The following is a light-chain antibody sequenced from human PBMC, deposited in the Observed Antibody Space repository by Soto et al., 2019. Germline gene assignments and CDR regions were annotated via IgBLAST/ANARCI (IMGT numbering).Light chain of an antibody. V-gene: IGKV1-5*03. J-gene: IGKJ4*01. CDR3: LHYATYPIT. CDR1: QSVTYW. Sequence: IPMTQSPSILSASVGDRVTITCRASQSVTYWLAWYQQKPGNVPEGLIFEASRLGSGVPSRFSASGYGTDLTLTISSLQPDDFATYYCLHYATYPITLGGGTRVEIK. CDR2: EAS.